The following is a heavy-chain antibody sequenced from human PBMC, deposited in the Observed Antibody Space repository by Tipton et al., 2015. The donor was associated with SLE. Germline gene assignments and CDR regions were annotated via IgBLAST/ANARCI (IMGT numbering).Heavy chain of an antibody. CDR1: GGSISRYY. Sequence: LRLSCTVSGGSISRYYWSWIRQPPGMGLEWLGYIHYSGSTKYSPSLQSRVTMSVDTSKNQFSLKLTSVTVADTAVYYCVRVEGGYDQYYFDSWGQGVLVTVSS. D-gene: IGHD5-12*01. CDR3: VRVEGGYDQYYFDS. V-gene: IGHV4-59*01. J-gene: IGHJ4*02. CDR2: IHYSGST.